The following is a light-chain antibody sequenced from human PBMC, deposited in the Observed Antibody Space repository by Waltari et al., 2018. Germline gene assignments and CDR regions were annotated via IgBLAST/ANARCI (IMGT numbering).Light chain of an antibody. CDR2: GAS. J-gene: IGKJ1*01. V-gene: IGKV3-20*01. Sequence: EIVLTQSPGTLSLSPGESATLSGRTSQSVTSALAWYQQKPGQSPRLLIYGASNRATGIPDRFSGSGSGTDFSLTISSLEPEDFAVYYCQHYLRLPVTFGQGTKVEVK. CDR1: QSVTSA. CDR3: QHYLRLPVT.